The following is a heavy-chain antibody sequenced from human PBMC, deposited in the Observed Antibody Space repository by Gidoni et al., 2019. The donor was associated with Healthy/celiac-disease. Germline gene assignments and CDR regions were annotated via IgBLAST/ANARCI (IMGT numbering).Heavy chain of an antibody. CDR1: GGSFSGYY. D-gene: IGHD2-2*01. CDR3: ASRSGYCSSTSCNNWFDP. V-gene: IGHV4-34*01. CDR2: INHSGST. J-gene: IGHJ5*02. Sequence: QVQLQQWGAGLLKPSETLSLACAVYGGSFSGYYWSWIRQPPGKGLEWIGEINHSGSTNYNPSLKSRVTISVDTSKNQFSLKLSSVTAADTAVYYCASRSGYCSSTSCNNWFDPWGQGTLVTVSS.